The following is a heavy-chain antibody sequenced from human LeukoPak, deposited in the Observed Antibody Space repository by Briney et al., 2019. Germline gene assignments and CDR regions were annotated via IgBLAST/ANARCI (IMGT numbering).Heavy chain of an antibody. CDR3: AKDIRYEDYAYDI. J-gene: IGHJ3*02. V-gene: IGHV3-74*03. CDR1: GFTLSTYW. Sequence: GGSLRLSCAASGFTLSTYWMHWVRQGPGKALVWVARIDIDGRIITHADSVRGRFTISRDNSQNILFLKMNSLRVDDTAVYFCAKDIRYEDYAYDIWGQGTM. CDR2: IDIDGRII. D-gene: IGHD2-2*01.